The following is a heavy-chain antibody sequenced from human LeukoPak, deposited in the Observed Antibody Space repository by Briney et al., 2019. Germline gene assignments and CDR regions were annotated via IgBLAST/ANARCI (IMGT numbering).Heavy chain of an antibody. V-gene: IGHV1-2*02. D-gene: IGHD1-26*01. CDR2: IDPNNGDT. Sequence: ASVKVSCKASAYTFTGYYLHWVRQAPGQGPEWMGWIDPNNGDTEYAQKWQGRVTMPRDMSISTAYMDLSRLTSEDTAVYYCGRRSRSGLDAFDMWGRGTMVTVSS. CDR1: AYTFTGYY. J-gene: IGHJ3*02. CDR3: GRRSRSGLDAFDM.